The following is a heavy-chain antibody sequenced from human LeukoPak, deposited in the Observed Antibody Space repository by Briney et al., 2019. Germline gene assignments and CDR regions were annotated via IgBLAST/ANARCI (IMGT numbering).Heavy chain of an antibody. CDR2: IRGKAYGETT. V-gene: IGHV3-49*04. CDR3: TKQFVLFAFDI. CDR1: GISFGDYA. D-gene: IGHD6-6*01. Sequence: GGSLRLSCTASGISFGDYAMSWVRQAPGKGLEWVGFIRGKAYGETTEYAACVKGRFSISRDDSKSSAYLQMNSLKTEDTAVYYCTKQFVLFAFDIWGQGTMVTVSS. J-gene: IGHJ3*02.